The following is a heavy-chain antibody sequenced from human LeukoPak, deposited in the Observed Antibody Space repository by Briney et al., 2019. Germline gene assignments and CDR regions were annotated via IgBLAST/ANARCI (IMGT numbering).Heavy chain of an antibody. V-gene: IGHV4-38-2*02. CDR1: GYSISSTYY. CDR3: ARDRGVRGIMDY. CDR2: IYHSGST. Sequence: SETLSLNCTVSGYSISSTYYGGRARQPPGKGLEWIGSIYHSGSTYYNPSLKSRVTISVDTSKNQFSLKLTSVTAADTAVYYCARDRGVRGIMDYWGQGILVTVSS. D-gene: IGHD3-10*01. J-gene: IGHJ4*02.